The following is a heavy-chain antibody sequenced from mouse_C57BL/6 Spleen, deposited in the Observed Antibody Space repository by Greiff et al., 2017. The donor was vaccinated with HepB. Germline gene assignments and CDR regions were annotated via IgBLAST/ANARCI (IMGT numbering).Heavy chain of an antibody. CDR2: ISSGSSTI. D-gene: IGHD2-3*01. Sequence: EVKVVESGGGLVKPGGSLKLSCAASGFTFSDYGMHWVRQAPEKGLEWVAYISSGSSTIYYADTVMGRFTISRDNAKNTLFLQMTSLRSEDTAMYYCARDDGYYPWYFDVWGTGTTVTVSS. J-gene: IGHJ1*03. V-gene: IGHV5-17*01. CDR1: GFTFSDYG. CDR3: ARDDGYYPWYFDV.